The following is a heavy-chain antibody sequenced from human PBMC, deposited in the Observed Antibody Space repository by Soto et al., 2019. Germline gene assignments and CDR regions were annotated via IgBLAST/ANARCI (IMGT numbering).Heavy chain of an antibody. J-gene: IGHJ5*02. V-gene: IGHV3-74*01. CDR1: GFTFISYW. CDR3: ARDTRVLRYFDWLNATTLWFDP. Sequence: GGSLRLSCAASGFTFISYWMHWVRQAPGKGLVWVSRINSDGSSTSYADSVKGRFTISRDNAKNTLYLQMNSLRAEDTAVYYCARDTRVLRYFDWLNATTLWFDPWGQGTLVTVSS. D-gene: IGHD3-9*01. CDR2: INSDGSST.